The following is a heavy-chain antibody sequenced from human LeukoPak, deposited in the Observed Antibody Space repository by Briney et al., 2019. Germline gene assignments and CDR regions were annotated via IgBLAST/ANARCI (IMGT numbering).Heavy chain of an antibody. CDR2: IYTSGST. CDR3: ARDSHDDFWSGYNY. CDR1: GGSISSYY. J-gene: IGHJ4*02. Sequence: SETLSLTCTVSGGSISSYYCSWIRQPAGKGLEWIGRIYTSGSTNYNPSLKSRVTMSVDTSKNQFSLKLSSVTAADTAVYYCARDSHDDFWSGYNYWGQGTLVTVSS. D-gene: IGHD3-3*01. V-gene: IGHV4-4*07.